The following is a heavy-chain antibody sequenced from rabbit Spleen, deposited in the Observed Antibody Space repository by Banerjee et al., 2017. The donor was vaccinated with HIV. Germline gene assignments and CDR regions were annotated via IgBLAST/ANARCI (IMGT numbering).Heavy chain of an antibody. CDR3: ARDASSSGFYTFNL. D-gene: IGHD1-1*01. CDR1: GFDLSSYYY. CDR2: IYTGSGTT. V-gene: IGHV1S45*01. Sequence: QEQLVEYGGDLVKPEGSLTLTCKASGFDLSSYYYMCWVRQAPGKGLELIGCIYTGSGTTWYASWAKGRFTISKTSSTTVTLQLNSLTAADTATYFCARDASSSGFYTFNLWGPGTLVTVS. J-gene: IGHJ4*01.